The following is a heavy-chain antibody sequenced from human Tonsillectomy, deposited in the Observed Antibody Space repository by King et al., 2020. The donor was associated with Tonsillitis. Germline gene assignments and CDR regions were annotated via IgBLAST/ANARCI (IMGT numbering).Heavy chain of an antibody. V-gene: IGHV3-7*01. D-gene: IGHD3-16*01. CDR1: GLTFSNYW. CDR2: INQQESEK. J-gene: IGHJ4*02. Sequence: VQLVESGGGLVQPGGSLRLSCAASGLTFSNYWMSWVRQAPGKGLEWVANINQQESEKYYVDSVKGRFTISRDNAKNSLFLQLDSLRAEDTAVYYCATSSVWGGFDYWGQGALVTVSS. CDR3: ATSSVWGGFDY.